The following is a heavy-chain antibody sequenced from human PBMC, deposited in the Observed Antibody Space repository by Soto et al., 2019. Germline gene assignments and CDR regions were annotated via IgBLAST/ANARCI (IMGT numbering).Heavy chain of an antibody. D-gene: IGHD3-16*01. V-gene: IGHV4-59*01. CDR1: GGSIRSYY. J-gene: IGHJ6*03. Sequence: QVQLQESGPGLVKPSETLSLTCPVSGGSIRSYYWSWVRQPPGQGLAWIGYIYYSGRTNYNPSLQSRVTISGDTSKNQFSLKVSSVTAADTAVYYCARVSVVSEYIWGSSPGEGYYMDVWGKGTTVTGSS. CDR2: IYYSGRT. CDR3: ARVSVVSEYIWGSSPGEGYYMDV.